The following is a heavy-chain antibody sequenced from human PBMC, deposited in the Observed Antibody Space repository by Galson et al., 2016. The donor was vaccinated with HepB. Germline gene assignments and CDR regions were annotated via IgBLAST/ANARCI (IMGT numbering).Heavy chain of an antibody. J-gene: IGHJ6*03. Sequence: SLRLSCAASGFTFSSYAMSWVRQAPGKGLEWLSAIGGSGDNIYYADSVKGRFTISRDNSKNTLYLQMSSLRAEDTPVYYCAKGGLSRLRMPKASGVSYMDVWGKGTTVTVS. V-gene: IGHV3-23*01. D-gene: IGHD7-27*01. CDR2: IGGSGDNI. CDR1: GFTFSSYA. CDR3: AKGGLSRLRMPKASGVSYMDV.